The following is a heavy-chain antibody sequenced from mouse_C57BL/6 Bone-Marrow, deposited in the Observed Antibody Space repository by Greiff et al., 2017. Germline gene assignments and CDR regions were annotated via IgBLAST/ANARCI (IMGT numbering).Heavy chain of an antibody. CDR1: GFNIKDDY. V-gene: IGHV14-4*01. J-gene: IGHJ3*01. CDR2: IDPENGDT. D-gene: IGHD2-5*01. CDR3: TGSNYAWFAY. Sequence: VQLQQSGAELVRPGASVKLSCTASGFNIKDDYMHWVKQRPEQGLEWIGWIDPENGDTEYASKFQGKATITADTSSTTAYLQLSSLTSAGTAVYYCTGSNYAWFAYWGQGTLVTVSA.